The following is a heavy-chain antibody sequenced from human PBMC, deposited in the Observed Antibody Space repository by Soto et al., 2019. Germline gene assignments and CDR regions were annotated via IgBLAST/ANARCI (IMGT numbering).Heavy chain of an antibody. CDR3: AKSFCSSSSCFFVGVYP. CDR1: GFTFSSYA. CDR2: ISGTGVPT. Sequence: EVQLLESGGGLVQPGGSLRLSCAASGFTFSSYAMSWVRQAPGKGPECISLISGTGVPTLYAESVKGRFSVSRDNSKNTLFLEMNNLRVDDTAIYYCAKSFCSSSSCFFVGVYPWVPVTVVNVSS. D-gene: IGHD2-2*01. V-gene: IGHV3-23*01. J-gene: IGHJ5*02.